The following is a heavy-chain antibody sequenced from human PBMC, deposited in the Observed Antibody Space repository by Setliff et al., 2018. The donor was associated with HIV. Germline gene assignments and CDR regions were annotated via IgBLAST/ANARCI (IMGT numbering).Heavy chain of an antibody. D-gene: IGHD6-13*01. CDR1: GGSISSSSYY. CDR3: ARPRGPTAAGTLWYFDL. V-gene: IGHV4-39*07. Sequence: SETLSLTCTVSGGSISSSSYYWGWIRQPPGKGLEWIGSIYYSGSTYYNPSLKSRVIISVDTSKNQFSLKLSSVTAADTAVYYCARPRGPTAAGTLWYFDLWGRGTLVTVSS. J-gene: IGHJ2*01. CDR2: IYYSGST.